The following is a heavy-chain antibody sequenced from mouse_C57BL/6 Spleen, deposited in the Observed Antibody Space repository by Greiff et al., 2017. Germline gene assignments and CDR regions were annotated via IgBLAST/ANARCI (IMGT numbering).Heavy chain of an antibody. CDR1: GYTFTSYW. CDR3: ARRGGSSYGDD. J-gene: IGHJ2*01. V-gene: IGHV1-69*01. Sequence: QVQLQQPGAELVMPGASVKLSCKASGYTFTSYWMHWVKQRPGQGLEWIGEIDPSDSYTNYNQKFKGKATLTVDKSSSTAYMQLSSLTSEDSAVYYCARRGGSSYGDDWGQGTTLTVSS. CDR2: IDPSDSYT. D-gene: IGHD1-1*01.